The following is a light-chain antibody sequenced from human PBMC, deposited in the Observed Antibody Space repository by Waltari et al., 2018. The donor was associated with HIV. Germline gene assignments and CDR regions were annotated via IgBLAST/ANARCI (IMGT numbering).Light chain of an antibody. CDR3: QTWGMGIVV. CDR2: LNSDGSH. J-gene: IGLJ3*02. V-gene: IGLV4-69*01. Sequence: QIILTQSPSASASPGASVKLTCTLSSEHSNFAIAWLQQQPEKGPRYLMKLNSDGSHTKGDGIPDRFSGPSSGAERYLSISSLHSDDEADYYCQTWGMGIVVFGGGTKLTVL. CDR1: SEHSNFA.